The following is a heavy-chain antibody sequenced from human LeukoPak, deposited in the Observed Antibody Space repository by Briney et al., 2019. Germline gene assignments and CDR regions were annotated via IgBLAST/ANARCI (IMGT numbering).Heavy chain of an antibody. CDR2: INHSGST. CDR3: ARGNVVAGERASGYYFDY. J-gene: IGHJ4*02. V-gene: IGHV4-34*01. D-gene: IGHD2-2*01. CDR1: GGSFSGYY. Sequence: SETLSLTCAVYGGSFSGYYWSWIRQPPGKGLEWIGEINHSGSTNYNPSLKSRVTISVDTSKNQFSLKLSSVTAADMAVYYCARGNVVAGERASGYYFDYWGQGTLVTVSS.